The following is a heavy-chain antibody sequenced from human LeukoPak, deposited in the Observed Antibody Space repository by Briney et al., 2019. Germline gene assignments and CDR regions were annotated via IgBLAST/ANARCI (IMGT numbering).Heavy chain of an antibody. Sequence: GGSLRLSCAASGFTFSSYSMNWVRQAPGKGLEWVSYISSSSSTIYYADSVKGRFTISRDNAKNSLYLQMNSLRAEDTAVYYCARDLVLPVTAAAGTFYYYYMDVWGKGTTVTVSS. CDR1: GFTFSSYS. D-gene: IGHD6-13*01. V-gene: IGHV3-48*04. CDR2: ISSSSSTI. J-gene: IGHJ6*03. CDR3: ARDLVLPVTAAAGTFYYYYMDV.